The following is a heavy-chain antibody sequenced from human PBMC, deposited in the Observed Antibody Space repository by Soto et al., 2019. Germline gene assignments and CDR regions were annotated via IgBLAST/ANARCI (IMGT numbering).Heavy chain of an antibody. CDR3: ASTLGARFDY. Sequence: GASMKVSCKASGYTFTSQNMHWVRQAPGQGLEWMGVINPSVGSTTYAQKFQGRVTMTRDTSTSTVYMEVGSLRSEDTAVYYCASTLGARFDYWGQGTLVTVSS. J-gene: IGHJ4*02. V-gene: IGHV1-46*03. CDR1: GYTFTSQN. D-gene: IGHD1-26*01. CDR2: INPSVGST.